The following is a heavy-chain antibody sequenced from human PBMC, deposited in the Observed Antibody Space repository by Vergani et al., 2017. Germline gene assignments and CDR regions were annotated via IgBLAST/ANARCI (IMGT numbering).Heavy chain of an antibody. CDR3: ARRHGDYGDY. CDR2: INHSGST. Sequence: QVQLQQWGAGLLKPSETLSLTCAVYGGSFSGYYWSWIRQPPGKGLEWIGEINHSGSTNYNPSLKSRVTISVDTSKNQFSLKLSSVTAADTAVYYCARRHGDYGDYWGQGTLVTVSS. D-gene: IGHD4-17*01. V-gene: IGHV4-34*01. CDR1: GGSFSGYY. J-gene: IGHJ4*02.